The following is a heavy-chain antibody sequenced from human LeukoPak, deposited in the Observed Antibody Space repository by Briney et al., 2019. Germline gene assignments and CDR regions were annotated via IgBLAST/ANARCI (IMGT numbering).Heavy chain of an antibody. CDR2: IRYDGSNK. J-gene: IGHJ4*02. D-gene: IGHD3-22*01. CDR1: GFTFSNYG. CDR3: ARYDSSGYYFDY. Sequence: PGGSLRLSCAASGFTFSNYGMDWVRQAPGKGLEWVAFIRYDGSNKYYADSVKGRFTISRDNSKNTLYLQMNSLRAEDTAVYYCARYDSSGYYFDYWGQGTLVTVSS. V-gene: IGHV3-30*02.